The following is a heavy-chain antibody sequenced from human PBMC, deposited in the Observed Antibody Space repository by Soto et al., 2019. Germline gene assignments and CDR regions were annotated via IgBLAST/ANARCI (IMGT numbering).Heavy chain of an antibody. J-gene: IGHJ6*02. CDR2: ISYDGSNK. CDR1: GFTFSSCG. Sequence: QVQLVESGGGVVQPGRSLRLSCAASGFTFSSCGMHWVRQAPGKGLEWVAVISYDGSNKYYADSVKGRFTISRDNSKNTLYLQMNSLRAEDTAVYYCAKELVVAATPDYYGMDVWGQGTTVTVSS. CDR3: AKELVVAATPDYYGMDV. V-gene: IGHV3-30*18. D-gene: IGHD2-15*01.